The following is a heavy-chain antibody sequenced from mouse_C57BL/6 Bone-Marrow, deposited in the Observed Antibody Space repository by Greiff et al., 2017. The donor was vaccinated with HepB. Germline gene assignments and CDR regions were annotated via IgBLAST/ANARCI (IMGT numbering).Heavy chain of an antibody. D-gene: IGHD1-2*01. V-gene: IGHV1-26*01. Sequence: VQLQQSGPELVKPGASVKISCKASGYTFTDYYMNWVKQSHGKSLEWIGDINPNNGGTSYNQKFKGKATLTVDKSSSTAYMELRSLTSEDSAVYDYASSITTGYFDYWGQGTTLTVSS. CDR1: GYTFTDYY. CDR3: ASSITTGYFDY. CDR2: INPNNGGT. J-gene: IGHJ2*01.